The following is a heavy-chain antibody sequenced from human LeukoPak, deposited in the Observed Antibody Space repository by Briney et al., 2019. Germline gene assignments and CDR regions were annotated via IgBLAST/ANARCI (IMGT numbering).Heavy chain of an antibody. Sequence: SETLSLTCAVSGYSISSGYYWGWIRQPPGKGLEWIGSIYHSGSTYYNPSLKSRVTISVDTSKNQFSLKLSSVTAADTAVYYCARGQSGGDYFDYWGRGTLVTVSS. V-gene: IGHV4-38-2*01. CDR1: GYSISSGYY. D-gene: IGHD5-12*01. J-gene: IGHJ4*02. CDR3: ARGQSGGDYFDY. CDR2: IYHSGST.